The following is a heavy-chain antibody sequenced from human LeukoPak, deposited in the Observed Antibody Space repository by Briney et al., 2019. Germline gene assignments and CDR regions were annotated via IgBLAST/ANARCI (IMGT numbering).Heavy chain of an antibody. CDR1: GGSIGSYY. CDR3: ARGQSSGWPRYYYYYMDV. J-gene: IGHJ6*03. D-gene: IGHD6-19*01. CDR2: IYYSGST. V-gene: IGHV4-59*01. Sequence: SETLSLTCTVSGGSIGSYYWSWIRQPPGKGLEWIGYIYYSGSTNYNPSLKSRVTISVDTSKNQFSLKLSSVTAADTAVYYCARGQSSGWPRYYYYYMDVWGKGTTVTISS.